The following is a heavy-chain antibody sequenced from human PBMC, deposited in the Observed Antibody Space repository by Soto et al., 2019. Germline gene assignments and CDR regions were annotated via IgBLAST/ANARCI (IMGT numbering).Heavy chain of an antibody. CDR3: ARDGRLGDLSLDY. V-gene: IGHV4-31*11. Sequence: SETLSLTCAVSGGSISSGGYFWAWIRQHPGKGLEWIGNIYYSGSPYYNPSLKSRVTISVDTSKNQFSLKLSSVTAADTAVYYCARDGRLGDLSLDYWGQGTLVTVSS. J-gene: IGHJ4*02. D-gene: IGHD3-16*02. CDR2: IYYSGSP. CDR1: GGSISSGGYF.